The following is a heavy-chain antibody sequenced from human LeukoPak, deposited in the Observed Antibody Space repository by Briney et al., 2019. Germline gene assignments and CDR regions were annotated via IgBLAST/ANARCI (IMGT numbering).Heavy chain of an antibody. CDR2: MNPNSGNT. J-gene: IGHJ6*02. D-gene: IGHD3-3*01. Sequence: ASVKVSCKAAGDTFTSYDINLVRQATGQGLEWMGWMNPNSGNTGYAQKFQGRATMTRNTSISTAYMELSSLRSEDTAVYYCARVTALYYDFWSGYPFGMDVWGQGTTVTVSS. V-gene: IGHV1-8*01. CDR1: GDTFTSYD. CDR3: ARVTALYYDFWSGYPFGMDV.